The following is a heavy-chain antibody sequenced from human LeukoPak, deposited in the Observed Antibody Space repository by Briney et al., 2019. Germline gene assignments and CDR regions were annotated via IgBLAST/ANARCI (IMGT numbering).Heavy chain of an antibody. V-gene: IGHV4-59*01. J-gene: IGHJ4*02. CDR3: ARDRRGYNGEDSFDYFDY. CDR1: GGSISSYY. Sequence: SETLSLTCTVSGGSISSYYWSWIRQPPGKGLEWISYIYYSGSTNYNPSLKSRVTISLDTSKNQISRKLSSGTAADTAVYYCARDRRGYNGEDSFDYFDYWGQGNLVTVSS. CDR2: IYYSGST. D-gene: IGHD1-26*01.